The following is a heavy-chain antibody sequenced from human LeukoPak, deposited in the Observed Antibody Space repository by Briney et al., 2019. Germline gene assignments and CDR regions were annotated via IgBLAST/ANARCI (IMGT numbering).Heavy chain of an antibody. CDR1: GCTFSDYY. CDR2: ISSSGSTI. Sequence: GGSLRLSCAASGCTFSDYYMSWIRQAPGKGLEWVSYISSSGSTIYYADSVKGRFTISRDNAKNSLYLQMNSLRAEDTAVYYCARAKHECSSTSCYPREGFDYWGQGTLVTVSS. D-gene: IGHD2-2*01. CDR3: ARAKHECSSTSCYPREGFDY. V-gene: IGHV3-11*01. J-gene: IGHJ4*02.